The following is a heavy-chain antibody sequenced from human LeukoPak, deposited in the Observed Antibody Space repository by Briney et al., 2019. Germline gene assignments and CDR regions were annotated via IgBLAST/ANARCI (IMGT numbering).Heavy chain of an antibody. V-gene: IGHV1-2*02. J-gene: IGHJ6*02. CDR2: INPNTGAT. D-gene: IGHD2-8*01. CDR1: GYTFTNYF. CDR3: AREMVGYQIDV. Sequence: ASVKVSCKASGYTFTNYFIHWVRQAPGQALEWMAWINPNTGATNYAQKFQGRVTMTRDSPVSTVYMELSSLRSDDTAVYYCAREMVGYQIDVWGQGTMVT.